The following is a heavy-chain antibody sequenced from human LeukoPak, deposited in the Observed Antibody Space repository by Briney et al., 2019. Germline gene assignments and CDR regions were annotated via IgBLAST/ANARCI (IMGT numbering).Heavy chain of an antibody. CDR3: AKSHLPNAYSGTYYCDY. CDR2: IRYDESKK. V-gene: IGHV3-30*02. Sequence: GGSLRLSCAASGFTFSYYGMHWVRQAPGKGLEWVAFIRYDESKKFYGDSVNGRFTISRDNSKNTLYLQMNSLRTEDTAVYYCAKSHLPNAYSGTYYCDYWGQGTLVTVSS. CDR1: GFTFSYYG. D-gene: IGHD1-26*01. J-gene: IGHJ4*02.